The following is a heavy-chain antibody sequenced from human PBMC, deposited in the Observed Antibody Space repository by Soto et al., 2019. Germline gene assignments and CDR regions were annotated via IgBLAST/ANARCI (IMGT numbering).Heavy chain of an antibody. V-gene: IGHV3-23*01. CDR3: AKLWGGGVYYGMDV. CDR1: GFTFSSYA. D-gene: IGHD3-10*01. J-gene: IGHJ6*02. CDR2: ISGSGGST. Sequence: EVQLLESGGGLVQPGGSLRLSCAASGFTFSSYAMSWVRQAPGKGLEWVSAISGSGGSTYYADSVKGRFTISRDNSKNTLYLQMSCLRSEDTAIYYCAKLWGGGVYYGMDVWGQGTTVTVSS.